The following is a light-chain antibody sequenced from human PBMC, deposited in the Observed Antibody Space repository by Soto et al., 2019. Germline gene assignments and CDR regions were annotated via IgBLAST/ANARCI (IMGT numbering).Light chain of an antibody. Sequence: EIVLTQSPGTLSLSPGERATLSCRASQSVSSPYLAWYQQRPGQTPRLLIYAASSRATGIPGRFSVSGSGTDFTLTISRLEADDLAVYYCQQYGNSQWTVGQGTKVEIK. CDR3: QQYGNSQWT. CDR1: QSVSSPY. V-gene: IGKV3-20*01. J-gene: IGKJ1*01. CDR2: AAS.